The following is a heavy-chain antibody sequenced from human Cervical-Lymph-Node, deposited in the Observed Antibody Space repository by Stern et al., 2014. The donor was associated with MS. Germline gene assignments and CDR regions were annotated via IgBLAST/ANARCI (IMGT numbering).Heavy chain of an antibody. J-gene: IGHJ4*02. Sequence: VQLVQSGGGLVQPGRSLRVSCKASGFTFGDFVVSWVRQAPGKGLEWVGFIRAKADGGTTEYAASVSGRFTISRDDSKSIGYLQMNSLKTEDTAVYYCTRGFVANWGPGTLVTVSS. CDR3: TRGFVAN. D-gene: IGHD6-6*01. CDR1: GFTFGDFV. CDR2: IRAKADGGTT. V-gene: IGHV3-49*04.